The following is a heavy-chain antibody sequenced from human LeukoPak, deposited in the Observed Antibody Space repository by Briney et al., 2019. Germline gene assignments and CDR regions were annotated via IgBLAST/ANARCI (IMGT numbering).Heavy chain of an antibody. Sequence: GASVKVSCKASGYTFTGYYMHWVRQAPGQGLEWMGWINPNSGGTNYAQKFQGRVTMTKDTPISTAYMELSRLRSDDTAVYYCATPVGILTGYYNFDYWGQGTLVTVSS. CDR1: GYTFTGYY. J-gene: IGHJ4*02. CDR2: INPNSGGT. V-gene: IGHV1-2*02. D-gene: IGHD3-9*01. CDR3: ATPVGILTGYYNFDY.